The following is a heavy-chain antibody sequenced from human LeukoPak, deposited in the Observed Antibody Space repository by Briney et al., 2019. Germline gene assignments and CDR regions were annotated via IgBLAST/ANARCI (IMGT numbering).Heavy chain of an antibody. CDR1: GGTFSSYT. CDR2: IIPILGIA. D-gene: IGHD3-16*02. CDR3: ARGGMITFGGVIVEYYFDY. J-gene: IGHJ4*02. Sequence: SVKVSCKASGGTFSSYTISWVRQAPGQGLEWMGRIIPILGIANYAQKFQGRVTITADKSTSTAYMELSSLRPEDTAVYYCARGGMITFGGVIVEYYFDYWGQGTLVTVSS. V-gene: IGHV1-69*02.